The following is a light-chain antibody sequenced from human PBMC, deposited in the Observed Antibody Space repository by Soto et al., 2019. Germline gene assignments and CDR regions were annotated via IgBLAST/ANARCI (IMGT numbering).Light chain of an antibody. J-gene: IGKJ1*01. CDR2: DAS. CDR3: QQYKSYWT. Sequence: IHMTQSPSTLSASVGDRVTITCRASQSISIWLAWYQQKPGKAPKVLIYDASSLESGVPSRFSGSGSGTEFTLTISSLQPDDFATYYCQQYKSYWTFGQGTKVDIK. CDR1: QSISIW. V-gene: IGKV1-5*01.